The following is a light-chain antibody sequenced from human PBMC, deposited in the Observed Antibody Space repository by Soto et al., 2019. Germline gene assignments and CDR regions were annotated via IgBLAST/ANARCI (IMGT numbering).Light chain of an antibody. Sequence: EIVLTQSPGTLSLSPGERAALSCRASQSVSSTYLAWYQQKPGQPPRLLIYGASTRATGIPERFSGSGSGTDFTLTISRLEPEDFAVDYCQHYGSSSPLFTFGPGTTVDIK. CDR1: QSVSSTY. CDR2: GAS. J-gene: IGKJ3*01. CDR3: QHYGSSSPLFT. V-gene: IGKV3-20*01.